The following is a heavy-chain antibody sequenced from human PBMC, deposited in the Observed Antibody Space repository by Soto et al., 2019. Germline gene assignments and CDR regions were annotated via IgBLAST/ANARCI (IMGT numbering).Heavy chain of an antibody. CDR2: INPNSGGT. CDR1: GYTFTGYY. D-gene: IGHD3-10*01. Sequence: ASVKVSCKASGYTFTGYYMHWVRQAPGQGLEWMGWINPNSGGTNYAQKFQGWVTMTRDTSISTAYMELSRLRSDDTAVYYCARDRSRGLLWFGELSGHDAFDIWGQGTMVTVSS. CDR3: ARDRSRGLLWFGELSGHDAFDI. V-gene: IGHV1-2*04. J-gene: IGHJ3*02.